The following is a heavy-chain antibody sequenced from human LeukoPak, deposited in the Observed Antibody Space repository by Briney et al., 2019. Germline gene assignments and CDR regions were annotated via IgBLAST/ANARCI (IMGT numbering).Heavy chain of an antibody. CDR2: INEDGSAQ. V-gene: IGHV3-7*05. Sequence: AVGCLRLSCADSGFTFSRSWMTWVRQAPGKGLEWVANINEDGSAQNYVDSVKGRFTISRDNPKSTLYLEMNSLRAEDTAVYYCARDAGYDRFDYWGQGTLVTVSS. CDR1: GFTFSRSW. J-gene: IGHJ4*02. D-gene: IGHD3-22*01. CDR3: ARDAGYDRFDY.